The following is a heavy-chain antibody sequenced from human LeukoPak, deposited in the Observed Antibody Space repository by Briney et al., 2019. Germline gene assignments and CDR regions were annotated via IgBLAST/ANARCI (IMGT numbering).Heavy chain of an antibody. D-gene: IGHD1-26*01. V-gene: IGHV3-30*02. CDR3: AKDLRGATGPFDY. Sequence: GGSLRLSCAASGFTFSSYGMHWVRQAPGKGLEWVAFIRYDGSNKYYADSVKGRFTISRDNSKNTLYLQMNSLRAEDTAVYYCAKDLRGATGPFDYWGQGTLVTVSS. CDR2: IRYDGSNK. CDR1: GFTFSSYG. J-gene: IGHJ4*02.